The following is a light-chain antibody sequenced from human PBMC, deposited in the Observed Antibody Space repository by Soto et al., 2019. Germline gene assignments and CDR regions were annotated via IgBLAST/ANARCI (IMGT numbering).Light chain of an antibody. CDR3: QQYSDWPPLT. J-gene: IGKJ4*01. CDR1: RSVSTS. V-gene: IGKV3-15*01. Sequence: VMTQSPATLSVSPGERATLSFRASRSVSTSLAWYQQKPAQAPKLLIYGVSTRATGVPARFSGSGSVTDFTLTISSLQSEDFAVYYCQQYSDWPPLTFGGGTKVEIK. CDR2: GVS.